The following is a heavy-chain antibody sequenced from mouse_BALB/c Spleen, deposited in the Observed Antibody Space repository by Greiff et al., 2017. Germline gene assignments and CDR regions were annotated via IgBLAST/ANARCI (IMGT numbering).Heavy chain of an antibody. CDR3: ARGITTVVDAMDD. CDR2: IWAGGST. V-gene: IGHV2-9*02. Sequence: VKLMESGPGLVAPSQSLSITCTVSGFSLTSYGVHWVRQPPGKGLEWLGVIWAGGSTNYNSALMSRLSISKDNSKNQVFLKMNSLQTDDTAMYYCARGITTVVDAMDDWGQGTSVTVSS. CDR1: GFSLTSYG. D-gene: IGHD1-1*01. J-gene: IGHJ4*01.